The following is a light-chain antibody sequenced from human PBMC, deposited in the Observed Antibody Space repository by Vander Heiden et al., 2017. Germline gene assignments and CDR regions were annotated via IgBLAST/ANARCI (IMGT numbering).Light chain of an antibody. CDR3: QQYWTSPVT. V-gene: IGKV3-20*01. J-gene: IGKJ5*01. Sequence: EIVLTQSPDTLSLSPGERATLSCRASQSVNTNFLAWYQQKPGQAPRLLMSGASTRATGVPDRFSGSGSGTDFTLIISRLESEDCAVYFCQQYWTSPVTFGQGTRLEIK. CDR1: QSVNTNF. CDR2: GAS.